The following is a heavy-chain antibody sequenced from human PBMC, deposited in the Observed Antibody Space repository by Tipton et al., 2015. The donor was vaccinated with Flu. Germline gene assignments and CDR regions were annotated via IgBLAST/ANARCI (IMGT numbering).Heavy chain of an antibody. CDR3: ARGLKGATRDAFDI. J-gene: IGHJ3*02. V-gene: IGHV4-4*07. D-gene: IGHD1-26*01. CDR1: GGSISSYY. Sequence: LRLSCTVSGGSISSYYWSWIRQPAWKGLEWIGRIYTSGSTNYNPSLKSRVTMSVDTSNNQFSLKLSSVTAADTAVYYCARGLKGATRDAFDIWGQGTMVTVSS. CDR2: IYTSGST.